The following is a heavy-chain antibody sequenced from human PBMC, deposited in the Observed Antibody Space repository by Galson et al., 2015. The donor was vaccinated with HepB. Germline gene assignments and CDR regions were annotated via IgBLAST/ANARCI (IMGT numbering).Heavy chain of an antibody. J-gene: IGHJ4*02. Sequence: SLRLSCAASGFTFGNYGMNWVRQAPGKGLEWVSVISGSGTSTHYADSVKGRFTISRDNSKDILYLQMNSLRADDTAIYYCAREKGFSDYVGGGYRESYFDSWGRGTPVTVSS. V-gene: IGHV3-23*01. CDR1: GFTFGNYG. CDR2: ISGSGTST. CDR3: AREKGFSDYVGGGYRESYFDS. D-gene: IGHD3-16*02.